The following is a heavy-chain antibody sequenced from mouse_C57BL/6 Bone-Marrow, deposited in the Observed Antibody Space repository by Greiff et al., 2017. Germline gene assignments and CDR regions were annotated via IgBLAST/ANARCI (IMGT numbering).Heavy chain of an antibody. V-gene: IGHV1-26*01. D-gene: IGHD1-1*01. CDR2: INPNNGGT. CDR3: ARDFYYGRDYAMDY. Sequence: EVQLQQSGPELVKPGASVKISCKASGYTFTDYYMNWVKQSHGKSLEWIGDINPNNGGTSYNQKFKGKATLAVDKSSSTAYMELRSLTSEDSAVYYCARDFYYGRDYAMDYWGQGTSVTVSS. CDR1: GYTFTDYY. J-gene: IGHJ4*01.